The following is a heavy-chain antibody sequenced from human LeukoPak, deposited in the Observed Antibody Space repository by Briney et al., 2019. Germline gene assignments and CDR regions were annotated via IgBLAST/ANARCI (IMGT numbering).Heavy chain of an antibody. Sequence: PGGSLRLSCAASGFSFGAYAMTWVRQAPGKGLECVSTVSGSGGNTYYTDSVEGRFTISRDNSKNTLFLQMSSLRAEDTALYYCTKGGVVSAFGYWGQGVLVTVSS. CDR2: VSGSGGNT. J-gene: IGHJ4*02. CDR1: GFSFGAYA. V-gene: IGHV3-23*01. CDR3: TKGGVVSAFGY. D-gene: IGHD3-22*01.